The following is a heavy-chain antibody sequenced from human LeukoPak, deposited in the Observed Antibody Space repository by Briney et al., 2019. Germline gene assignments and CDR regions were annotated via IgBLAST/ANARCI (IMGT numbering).Heavy chain of an antibody. D-gene: IGHD6-19*01. Sequence: SETLSLTCAVSGYSISSGYYWGWIRQPPGKGLEWIGSIYHSGSTYYNPSLKSRVTISVDTSKNQFSLKLSSVTAADTAVYYCAKLRYGYSSGQPDYWGQGTLVTVSS. CDR2: IYHSGST. J-gene: IGHJ4*02. CDR1: GYSISSGYY. V-gene: IGHV4-38-2*01. CDR3: AKLRYGYSSGQPDY.